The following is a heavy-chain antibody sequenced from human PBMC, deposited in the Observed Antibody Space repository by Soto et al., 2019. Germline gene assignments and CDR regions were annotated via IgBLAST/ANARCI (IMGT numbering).Heavy chain of an antibody. Sequence: QVQLVESGGGVVQPGRSLRLSCAASGFTFSSYAMHWVRQAPGKGLEWVAVISYDGSNKYYADSVKGRFTISRDNSKNTLYLQMNSLRAEDTAVYYCARHPNYGYYGAGWFDPWGQGTLVTVSS. CDR3: ARHPNYGYYGAGWFDP. V-gene: IGHV3-30-3*01. CDR2: ISYDGSNK. J-gene: IGHJ5*02. CDR1: GFTFSSYA. D-gene: IGHD4-17*01.